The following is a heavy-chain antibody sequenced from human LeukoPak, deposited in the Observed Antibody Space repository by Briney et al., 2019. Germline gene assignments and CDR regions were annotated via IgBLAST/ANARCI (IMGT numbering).Heavy chain of an antibody. J-gene: IGHJ4*02. CDR2: INPDGSTT. CDR3: VRDRGTYRPIDY. V-gene: IGHV3-74*01. CDR1: GFTFSRYW. D-gene: IGHD1-26*01. Sequence: PGGSLRLSCAASGFTFSRYWIHWVRQAPGKGLEWVSRINPDGSTTTYADSVKGRFTISRDNAQNSLYLQMNSLRAEDTAIYYCVRDRGTYRPIDYWGQGTLVTVSS.